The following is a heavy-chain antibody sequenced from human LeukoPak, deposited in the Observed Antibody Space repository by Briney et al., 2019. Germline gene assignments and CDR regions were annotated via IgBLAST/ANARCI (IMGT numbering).Heavy chain of an antibody. V-gene: IGHV3-7*01. CDR3: ARVAGSGSYYTGLFDY. J-gene: IGHJ4*02. CDR2: IKQDESEK. CDR1: GFTFSSYW. Sequence: QPGGSLRLSCAASGFTFSSYWMSWVRQAPGKGLEWVANIKQDESEKYYVDSVKGRFTISRDNAKNSLYLQMNSLRAEDTAVYYCARVAGSGSYYTGLFDYWGQGTLVTVSS. D-gene: IGHD3-10*01.